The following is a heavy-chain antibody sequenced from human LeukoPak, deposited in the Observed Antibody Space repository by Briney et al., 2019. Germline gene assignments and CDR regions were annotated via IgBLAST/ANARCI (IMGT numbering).Heavy chain of an antibody. J-gene: IGHJ4*02. D-gene: IGHD2-15*01. V-gene: IGHV3-23*01. CDR2: ISGSGGST. CDR3: ARDHGRYCSGGSCYFGGFFEY. CDR1: GFTFSSYA. Sequence: PGGSLRLSCAASGFTFSSYAMSWVRQAPGKGLEWVSAISGSGGSTYYADSVKGRFTISGDNSKNTLYLQMNSLRAEDTAVYYCARDHGRYCSGGSCYFGGFFEYWGQGTLGTVSS.